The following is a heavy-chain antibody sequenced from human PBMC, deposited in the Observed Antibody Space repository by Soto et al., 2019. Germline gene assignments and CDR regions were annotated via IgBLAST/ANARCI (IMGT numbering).Heavy chain of an antibody. J-gene: IGHJ4*02. CDR1: GGSISSYY. CDR3: AARQYYYDSSGYYTASQFDY. CDR2: IYYSGST. V-gene: IGHV4-59*06. Sequence: SETLSLTGTVSGGSISSYYWSWIRQHPGKGLEWIGYIYYSGSTYYNPSLKSRVTISVDTSKNQFSLKLSSVTAADTAVYYCAARQYYYDSSGYYTASQFDYWGQGTLVTVSS. D-gene: IGHD3-22*01.